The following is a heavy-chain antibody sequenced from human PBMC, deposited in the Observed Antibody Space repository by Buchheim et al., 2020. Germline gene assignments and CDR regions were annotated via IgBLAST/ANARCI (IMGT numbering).Heavy chain of an antibody. Sequence: EAQLVESGGGLVQPGGSLRLSCVASGFTFTTYEMNWVRQAPGKGLEWVSFITSSGDNNLYADSVKGRFTISRDNAKRSLYLEMNSLRVGDTATYYCVRAVKNHVAQMVGVAQEAWWFDRGEQGTL. CDR3: VRAVKNHVAQMVGVAQEAWWFDR. CDR2: ITSSGDNN. J-gene: IGHJ5*02. V-gene: IGHV3-48*03. CDR1: GFTFTTYE. D-gene: IGHD3-10*01.